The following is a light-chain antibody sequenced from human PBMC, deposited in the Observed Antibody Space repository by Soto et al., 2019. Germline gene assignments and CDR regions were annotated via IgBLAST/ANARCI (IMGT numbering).Light chain of an antibody. CDR1: QSISSF. CDR3: QQSHSAWT. V-gene: IGKV1-39*01. Sequence: DLQMTQSPSSLSASVGDRVTLTCRASQSISSFLNWYQQKPGKAPKVLIYGASSLQTGVPSRFSGSGSGTDFTLTISSLQPEDSATYFFQQSHSAWTFGQGTKVEI. J-gene: IGKJ1*01. CDR2: GAS.